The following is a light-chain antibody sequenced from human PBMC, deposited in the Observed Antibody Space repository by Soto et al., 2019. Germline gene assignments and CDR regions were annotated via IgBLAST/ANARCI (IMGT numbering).Light chain of an antibody. CDR1: QSVANN. J-gene: IGKJ1*01. CDR2: GAS. CDR3: QQYNGWPRT. Sequence: EIVMTQSPVTLSLSPGDRATLSCRASQSVANNLAWFQQRPGQAPRLLAYGASATATGIPARFSGSGSGTEFTLTISSLQSEDFAVYYCQQYNGWPRTFGQGTKVEIK. V-gene: IGKV3-15*01.